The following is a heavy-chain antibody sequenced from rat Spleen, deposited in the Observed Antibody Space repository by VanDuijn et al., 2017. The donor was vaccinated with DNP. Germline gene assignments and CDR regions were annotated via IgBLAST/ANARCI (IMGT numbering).Heavy chain of an antibody. CDR2: ISYDGSDI. CDR1: GLTFSDHN. D-gene: IGHD1-2*01. J-gene: IGHJ3*01. V-gene: IGHV5-17*01. Sequence: EVQLVESGGGLVQPGRSLKLSCAASGLTFSDHNMAWVRQAPKKGLEWSATISYDGSDIYYRDSVKGRFTISRDNAKSTLYLQMDSLRSEDTATYYCARSDSYGFPYWGQCTLVTVSS. CDR3: ARSDSYGFPY.